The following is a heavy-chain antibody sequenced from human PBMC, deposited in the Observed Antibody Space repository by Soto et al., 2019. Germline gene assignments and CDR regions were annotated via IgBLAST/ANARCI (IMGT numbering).Heavy chain of an antibody. CDR1: GGSISSSSYY. V-gene: IGHV4-39*01. Sequence: SETLSLTCTVSGGSISSSSYYWGWIRQPPGKGLEWIGSLYYSDYTDSNPSLRSRVTISVDTSKNQFSLKLTSVTAADTAVYYCARHLYYDISPGYLRPYHYYGMDVWGQGTTVTVSS. CDR2: LYYSDYT. J-gene: IGHJ6*02. CDR3: ARHLYYDISPGYLRPYHYYGMDV. D-gene: IGHD3-9*01.